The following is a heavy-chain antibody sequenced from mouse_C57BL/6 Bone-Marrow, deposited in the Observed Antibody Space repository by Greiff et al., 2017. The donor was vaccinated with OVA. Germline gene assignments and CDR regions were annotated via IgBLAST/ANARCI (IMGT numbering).Heavy chain of an antibody. Sequence: DVQLVESGGGLVQPGESLKLSCESNEYEFPSHDMSWVRKTPEKRLELVAAINSDGGSTYYPDTMERRFIISRDNTKKTLYLQMSSLRSEDTALYYCARHAHYYGSSYWYFDVWGTGTTVTVSS. V-gene: IGHV5-2*01. CDR2: INSDGGST. J-gene: IGHJ1*03. CDR3: ARHAHYYGSSYWYFDV. CDR1: EYEFPSHD. D-gene: IGHD1-1*01.